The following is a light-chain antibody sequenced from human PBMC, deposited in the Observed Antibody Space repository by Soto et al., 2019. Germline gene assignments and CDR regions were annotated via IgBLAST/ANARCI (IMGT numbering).Light chain of an antibody. CDR1: SSTIGSNY. CDR3: AAWDDSLSGLV. J-gene: IGLJ2*01. Sequence: SVLTQPPSASGAPGPRVTIYCSGNSSTIGSNYAHRDRQLPGMAPTVLIYKNDQRPSSLPDRFSGSKSGTSASLAISGLRSEDEADYYCAAWDDSLSGLVFXGGTQLTVL. CDR2: KND. V-gene: IGLV1-47*01.